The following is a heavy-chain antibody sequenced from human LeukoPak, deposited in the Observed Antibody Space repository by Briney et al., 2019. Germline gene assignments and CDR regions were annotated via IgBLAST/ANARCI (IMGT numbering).Heavy chain of an antibody. J-gene: IGHJ5*02. D-gene: IGHD6-13*01. V-gene: IGHV3-7*01. CDR2: VTQDGSAK. CDR3: VREWQQLMPS. CDR1: GFNYNSYW. Sequence: GASLRLSCAGSGFNYNSYWMSWVRQAPGKGLEWVANVTQDGSAKYYVDSVKGRFIISRDNAKNSLYLQMNSLRAEDTALYYCVREWQQLMPSWGQGTRVTVSS.